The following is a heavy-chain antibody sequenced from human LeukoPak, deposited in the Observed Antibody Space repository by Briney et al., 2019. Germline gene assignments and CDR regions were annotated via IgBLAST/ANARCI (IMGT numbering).Heavy chain of an antibody. V-gene: IGHV1-18*01. CDR2: ISAYNGNT. CDR1: GYTFTSYG. J-gene: IGHJ4*02. CDR3: ARDNNYDSSGYYLRTVLGY. Sequence: GASVKVSCKASGYTFTSYGISWVRQAPGQGLEWMGWISAYNGNTNYAQKLQGRVTMTTDTSTSTAYMELRSLRSDDTAVYYCARDNNYDSSGYYLRTVLGYWGQGTLVTVSS. D-gene: IGHD3-22*01.